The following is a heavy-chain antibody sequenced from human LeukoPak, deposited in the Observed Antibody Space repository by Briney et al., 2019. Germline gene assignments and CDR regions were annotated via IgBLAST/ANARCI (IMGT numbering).Heavy chain of an antibody. CDR1: GFTFSSYE. J-gene: IGHJ6*02. CDR3: SREGDYYYYGMDV. Sequence: GGSLRLSCAASGFTFSSYEMNWVRQAPGKGLELVSYISSCGSTIYHADSVKGRFTISRDNAKTSMYLQTNSLRAEDTAVYYCSREGDYYYYGMDVWGQGTTVTVSS. CDR2: ISSCGSTI. V-gene: IGHV3-48*03.